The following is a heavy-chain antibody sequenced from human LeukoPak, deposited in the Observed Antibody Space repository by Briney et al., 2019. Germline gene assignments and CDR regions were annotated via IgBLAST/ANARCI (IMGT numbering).Heavy chain of an antibody. Sequence: GGSLKLSCAASGFNFSGSAVHWVRQASGKGLEWVGHIRSKGNNYATAYTASVKGRFTISRDDSKSTAHLQMNSLKTEDTAGYYCSRPGSYSTDDAFDIWGQGTMVTVSS. V-gene: IGHV3-73*01. D-gene: IGHD1-26*01. CDR2: IRSKGNNYAT. J-gene: IGHJ3*02. CDR1: GFNFSGSA. CDR3: SRPGSYSTDDAFDI.